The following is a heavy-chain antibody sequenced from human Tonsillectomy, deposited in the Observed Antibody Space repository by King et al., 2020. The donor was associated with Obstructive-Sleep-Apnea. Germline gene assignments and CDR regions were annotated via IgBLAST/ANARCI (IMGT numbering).Heavy chain of an antibody. CDR3: AKDMAYSSSWYGVFDY. Sequence: VQLVESGGGLVQPGRSLRLSCAASGFTFDDYAMHWVRQAPGKGLEWVSGISWMSGSIGYADSVKGRFTISRHNAKNALYLQMNSLRAEDTALYYCAKDMAYSSSWYGVFDYWGQGTLVTVSS. V-gene: IGHV3-9*01. J-gene: IGHJ4*02. D-gene: IGHD6-13*01. CDR2: ISWMSGSI. CDR1: GFTFDDYA.